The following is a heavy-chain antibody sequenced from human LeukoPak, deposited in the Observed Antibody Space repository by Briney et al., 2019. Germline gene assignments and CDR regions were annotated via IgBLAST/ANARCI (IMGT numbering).Heavy chain of an antibody. CDR3: ARGGVDYYDSSGYRGLQWYYFDY. J-gene: IGHJ4*02. V-gene: IGHV4-59*01. Sequence: SETLSLTCTVSSGSISSYYWSWIRQPPGKGLEWIGYIYYSGSTNYNPSLKSRVTISVDTSNNQCSLKLSSVTAADTAVYYCARGGVDYYDSSGYRGLQWYYFDYWGQGTLVTVSS. D-gene: IGHD3-22*01. CDR1: SGSISSYY. CDR2: IYYSGST.